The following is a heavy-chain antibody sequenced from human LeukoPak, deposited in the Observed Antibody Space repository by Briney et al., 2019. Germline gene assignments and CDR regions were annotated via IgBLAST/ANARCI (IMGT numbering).Heavy chain of an antibody. D-gene: IGHD2-2*01. J-gene: IGHJ4*02. V-gene: IGHV1-2*02. Sequence: ASVKVSCKASGYTFTGYYMHWVRQAPGQGLEWMGWINPNSGGTNYAQKFQGRVTMTRDTSISTAYMELSRLRSDDTAVYYCARGGSTSSYLLSPDDYWGQGTLVTVSS. CDR3: ARGGSTSSYLLSPDDY. CDR1: GYTFTGYY. CDR2: INPNSGGT.